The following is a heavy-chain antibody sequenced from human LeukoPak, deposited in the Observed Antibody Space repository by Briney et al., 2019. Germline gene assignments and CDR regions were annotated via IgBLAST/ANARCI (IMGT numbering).Heavy chain of an antibody. Sequence: SVTLSFTCTVSGVTLNSNYWGWLRQRPGLERMGMGSIYYSGSTNYNPSLKSRVTISVDTSKNQFSLRLSSVTAADTAVYYCARQKDSGTYPFDYWGQGTLVTVSS. CDR3: ARQKDSGTYPFDY. CDR1: GVTLNSNY. CDR2: IYYSGST. D-gene: IGHD1-26*01. V-gene: IGHV4-59*08. J-gene: IGHJ4*02.